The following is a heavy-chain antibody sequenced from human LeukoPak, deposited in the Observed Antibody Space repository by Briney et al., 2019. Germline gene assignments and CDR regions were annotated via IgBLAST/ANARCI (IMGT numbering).Heavy chain of an antibody. CDR3: AGARHRPPYYDILTGYDGWFDP. CDR1: GYAFTNYV. V-gene: IGHV1-69*05. CDR2: IIPIFGTA. Sequence: SVKVSCKASGYAFTNYVISWVRQAPGQGLEWMGGIIPIFGTANYAQKFQGRVTITTDESTSTAYMELSSLRSEDTAVYYCAGARHRPPYYDILTGYDGWFDPWGQGTLVTVSS. D-gene: IGHD3-9*01. J-gene: IGHJ5*02.